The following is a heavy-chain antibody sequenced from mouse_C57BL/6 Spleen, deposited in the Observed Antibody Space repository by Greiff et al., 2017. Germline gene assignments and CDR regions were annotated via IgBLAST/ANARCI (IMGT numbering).Heavy chain of an antibody. CDR2: INPSSGYT. J-gene: IGHJ4*01. D-gene: IGHD1-1*01. CDR3: ALVTTVVATKYAMDY. V-gene: IGHV1-4*01. CDR1: GYTFTSYT. Sequence: QVQLKESGAELARPGASVKMSCKASGYTFTSYTMHWVKQRPGQGLEWIGYINPSSGYTKYNQKFKDKATLTADKSSSTAYMQLSSLTSEDSAVYYCALVTTVVATKYAMDYWGQGTSVTVSS.